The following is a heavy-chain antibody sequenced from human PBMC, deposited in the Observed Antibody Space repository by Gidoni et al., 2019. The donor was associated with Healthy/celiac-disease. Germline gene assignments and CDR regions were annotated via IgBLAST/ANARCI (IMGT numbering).Heavy chain of an antibody. D-gene: IGHD6-13*01. CDR2: TYYRSKWYN. V-gene: IGHV6-1*01. J-gene: IGHJ6*02. Sequence: QVQLQQSGPGLVKPSQTLSLTCAISGDSVSSNSAAWNWIRQSPSRGLEWLGRTYYRSKWYNDYAVSVKSRITINPDTSKNQFSLQLNSVTPEDTAVYYCARDRSLGAAAGTRYYYYGMDVWGQGTTVTVSS. CDR1: GDSVSSNSAA. CDR3: ARDRSLGAAAGTRYYYYGMDV.